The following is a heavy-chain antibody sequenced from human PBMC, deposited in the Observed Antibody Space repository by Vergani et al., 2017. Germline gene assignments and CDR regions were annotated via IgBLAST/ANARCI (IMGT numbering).Heavy chain of an antibody. CDR3: ARVNTETNGHLYYYYYMDV. CDR1: GGSFTSYH. Sequence: QVQLQQWGGGLLKPSETLSLTCVVNGGSFTSYHWTWIRQSPGEGLEWVGYTDHTGRPDYNPSLKSRLTMSVDKSRNQFSLTLNSVTATDTAIYFCARVNTETNGHLYYYYYMDVWGQGTAVTVS. V-gene: IGHV4-34*01. D-gene: IGHD4-11*01. J-gene: IGHJ6*03. CDR2: TDHTGRP.